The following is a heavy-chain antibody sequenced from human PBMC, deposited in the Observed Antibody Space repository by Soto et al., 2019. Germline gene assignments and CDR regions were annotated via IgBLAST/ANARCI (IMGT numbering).Heavy chain of an antibody. CDR1: GYIFANYA. CDR2: ISGADGNT. CDR3: ARDRTTSSTRRFDY. D-gene: IGHD4-17*01. J-gene: IGHJ4*02. Sequence: ASVKVSCKASGYIFANYAIHWVRQAPGQRLEWMGWISGADGNTRYSPKFQGRLTISTDTSASTAYMELSSLRSEDTAVFYCARDRTTSSTRRFDYWGQGTLVTVSS. V-gene: IGHV1-3*01.